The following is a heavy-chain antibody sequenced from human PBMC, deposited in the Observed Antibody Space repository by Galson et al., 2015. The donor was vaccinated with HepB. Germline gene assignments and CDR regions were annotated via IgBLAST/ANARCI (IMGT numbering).Heavy chain of an antibody. V-gene: IGHV1-69*13. D-gene: IGHD3-16*02. Sequence: SVKVSCKASGGTFSTNSISWVRQAPGQGLEWMGAIIPVFGQPVAAQKFQGRVTITAEESTSTVYMELRTLGSEDTGVYFCTRDGGMDGRYYFDDWGQGSLVIVSS. CDR2: IIPVFGQP. CDR3: TRDGGMDGRYYFDD. J-gene: IGHJ4*02. CDR1: GGTFSTNS.